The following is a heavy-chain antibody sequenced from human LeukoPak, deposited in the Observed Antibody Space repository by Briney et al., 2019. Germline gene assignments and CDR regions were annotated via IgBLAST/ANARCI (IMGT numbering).Heavy chain of an antibody. CDR1: GFTFSTYD. D-gene: IGHD2-15*01. CDR3: AREIRETVVTRHYYYGIDV. CDR2: IGTGDDT. V-gene: IGHV3-13*01. J-gene: IGHJ6*02. Sequence: GGSLRLSCAASGFTFSTYDMHWVRQVTGKGLEWVSAIGTGDDTYYLGSVKGRFTISRENAKKVLYLQMSSLRAEDTAVYYCAREIRETVVTRHYYYGIDVWGQGTTVTVSS.